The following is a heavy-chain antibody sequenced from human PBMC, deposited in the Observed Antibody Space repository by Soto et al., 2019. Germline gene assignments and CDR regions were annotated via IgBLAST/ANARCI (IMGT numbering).Heavy chain of an antibody. J-gene: IGHJ6*02. CDR1: GYTFTSYG. CDR2: ISAHNGNT. V-gene: IGHV1-18*01. Sequence: GASVKVSCKASGYTFTSYGISWVRLAPGQGLEWMGWISAHNGNTNYAQKLQGRVTMTTDTSTSTAYMELRSPRSEDTAVYYCARDKRLRFLEWLLTRGMDVWGQGTTVTVSS. D-gene: IGHD3-3*01. CDR3: ARDKRLRFLEWLLTRGMDV.